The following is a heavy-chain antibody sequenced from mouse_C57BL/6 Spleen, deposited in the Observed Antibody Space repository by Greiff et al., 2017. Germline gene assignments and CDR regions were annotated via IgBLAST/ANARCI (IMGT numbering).Heavy chain of an antibody. D-gene: IGHD2-2*01. CDR3: ARTAIDYGYDDGGYALGY. Sequence: EVKLVESGGGLVQPGGSLSLSCAASGFTFTDYYMSWVRQPPGKALEWLGFIRKKANGYTTEYSASVKGRFTISRDNSQSILYRQTNARGAEDSATWYCARTAIDYGYDDGGYALGYWGQGTSVTVSS. CDR2: IRKKANGYTT. CDR1: GFTFTDYY. V-gene: IGHV7-3*01. J-gene: IGHJ4*01.